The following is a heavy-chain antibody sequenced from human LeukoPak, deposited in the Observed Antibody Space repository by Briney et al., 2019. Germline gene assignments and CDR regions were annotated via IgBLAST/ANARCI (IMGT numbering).Heavy chain of an antibody. Sequence: GGSLRLSCAASGFTFSIFAMSWVRQAPGKGLEWVSTIDGGGSGRYYADSVKGRFTISRDNSENTLYLQITRLRADDTAVYYCAKDQPADGYNSIWGRGTLVGVSS. CDR2: IDGGGSGR. V-gene: IGHV3-23*01. CDR3: AKDQPADGYNSI. CDR1: GFTFSIFA. D-gene: IGHD5-24*01. J-gene: IGHJ4*02.